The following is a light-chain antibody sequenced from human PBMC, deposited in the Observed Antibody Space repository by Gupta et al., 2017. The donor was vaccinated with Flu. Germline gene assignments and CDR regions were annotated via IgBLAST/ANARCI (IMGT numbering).Light chain of an antibody. CDR3: QQRSNWPHT. V-gene: IGKV3-11*01. CDR2: DAS. Sequence: EIVLTQSPATLSLSPGERATLSCSASQSVSSSLAWYQQKPGLAPRLLIYDASNRATDIPARFSGSGSGTDFTLTISSLEPEDFAVYYCQQRSNWPHTFGQGTPLEIK. CDR1: QSVSSS. J-gene: IGKJ5*01.